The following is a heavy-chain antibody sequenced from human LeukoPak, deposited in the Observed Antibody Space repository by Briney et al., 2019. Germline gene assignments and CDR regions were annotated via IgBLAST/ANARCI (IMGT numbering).Heavy chain of an antibody. V-gene: IGHV4-34*01. CDR2: INHSGST. Sequence: SETLSLTCAVPGGAFSFYYWSWIRQPPGKGLEWIGEINHSGSTNYNPSFKSRVTISVDTSKNQFSLKLSSVTAADTAVYYCARRRWAFYDRLAGAFDIWGQGTMVTVSS. CDR1: GGAFSFYY. D-gene: IGHD3-22*01. CDR3: ARRRWAFYDRLAGAFDI. J-gene: IGHJ3*02.